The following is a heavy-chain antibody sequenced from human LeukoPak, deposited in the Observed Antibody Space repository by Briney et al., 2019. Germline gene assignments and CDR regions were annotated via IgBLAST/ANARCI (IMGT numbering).Heavy chain of an antibody. CDR1: GGSISSYY. D-gene: IGHD2-2*01. CDR2: IYTSGST. CDR3: ARVRYCSTNRCYDREFDN. J-gene: IGHJ4*02. Sequence: SETLSLTCTVSGGSISSYYWSWIRQPAGKGLEWIGRIYTSGSTSYNPSLKSRVTMSVDTSKNQFSLKLNSVTAADTAVYYCARVRYCSTNRCYDREFDNWGQGTLVTVSS. V-gene: IGHV4-4*07.